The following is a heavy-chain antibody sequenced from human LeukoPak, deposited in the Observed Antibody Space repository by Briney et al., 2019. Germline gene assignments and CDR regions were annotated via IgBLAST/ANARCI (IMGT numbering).Heavy chain of an antibody. D-gene: IGHD4-17*01. Sequence: GGSLRLSCAASGFTFSSYGMHWVRQAPGKGLEWVSYISSSGSTIYYADSVKGRFTISRDNAKNSLYLQMNSLRAEDTAVYYCARGVVYGDYFSHWGQGTLVTVSS. CDR1: GFTFSSYG. CDR2: ISSSGSTI. V-gene: IGHV3-48*04. J-gene: IGHJ4*02. CDR3: ARGVVYGDYFSH.